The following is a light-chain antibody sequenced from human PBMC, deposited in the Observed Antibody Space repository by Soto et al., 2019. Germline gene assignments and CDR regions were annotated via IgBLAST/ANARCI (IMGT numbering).Light chain of an antibody. V-gene: IGLV2-23*02. CDR2: EVS. CDR3: CSYAGSSTHLV. CDR1: SSDVGSYNL. Sequence: QSALTQPASVSGSPGQSITISCTGTSSDVGSYNLVSWYQQHPGKAPKLMIYEVSKRPSGVSNRFSGSKSGNTASLTISGLQAEDEADYYCCSYAGSSTHLVFGTGTKVTVL. J-gene: IGLJ1*01.